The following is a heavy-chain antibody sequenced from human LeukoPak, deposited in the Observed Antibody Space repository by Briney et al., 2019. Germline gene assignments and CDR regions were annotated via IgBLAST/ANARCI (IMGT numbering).Heavy chain of an antibody. D-gene: IGHD3-22*01. CDR1: GGSISSSSSY. CDR2: IYYSGST. CDR3: ARYESSAYGIDV. V-gene: IGHV4-39*01. Sequence: SETLSLTCTVSGGSISSSSSYWVWLRQPPGMGLEWIGSIYYSGSTYSNPSLKSRVTISVDTSKNQFSLKVSSVAAADTAVYYCARYESSAYGIDVWGRGTLVTASS. J-gene: IGHJ2*01.